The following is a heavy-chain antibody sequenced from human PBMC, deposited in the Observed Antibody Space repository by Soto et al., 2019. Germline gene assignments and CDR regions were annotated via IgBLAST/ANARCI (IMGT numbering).Heavy chain of an antibody. V-gene: IGHV4-59*01. J-gene: IGHJ3*02. Sequence: QVQLQESGPGLVKPSETLSLTCTVSGGSISSYYWSWIRQPPGKGLEWIGYIYYSGSTNYNPSLKSRVTISVDTSKNQFSLKLSSVTAADTAVYYCAREISGYYPVPAAFDIWGQGTMVTVSS. D-gene: IGHD3-22*01. CDR2: IYYSGST. CDR3: AREISGYYPVPAAFDI. CDR1: GGSISSYY.